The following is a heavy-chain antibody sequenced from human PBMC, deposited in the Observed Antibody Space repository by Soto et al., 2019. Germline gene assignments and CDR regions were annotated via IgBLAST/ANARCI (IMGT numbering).Heavy chain of an antibody. CDR2: IYPADSKT. J-gene: IGHJ3*01. D-gene: IGHD2-15*01. Sequence: QLVQSGAAVKEPGESLNIACKGSGFSFTTYWIAWVRQMPGKGLEWIGIIYPADSKTTYSPSFQGQGTISADKSISAAYLRWSSLKAAGTAMYYGAKDLDDGGSAESSDVWARGTMVTVS. V-gene: IGHV5-51*03. CDR3: AKDLDDGGSAESSDV. CDR1: GFSFTTYW.